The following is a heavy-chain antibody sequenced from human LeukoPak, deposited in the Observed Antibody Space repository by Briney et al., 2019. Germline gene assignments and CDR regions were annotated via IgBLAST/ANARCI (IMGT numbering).Heavy chain of an antibody. Sequence: GGSLRLSCAASGFTFSSYSMNWVRQAPGKGLEWVSSISSSSSYIYYADSVKGRFTISRDNAKNSLYLQMNSLRAEDTAVYYCARETYCSGGSCYSRTWFDPWGQGTLVTVSS. D-gene: IGHD2-15*01. J-gene: IGHJ5*02. CDR2: ISSSSSYI. CDR1: GFTFSSYS. CDR3: ARETYCSGGSCYSRTWFDP. V-gene: IGHV3-21*01.